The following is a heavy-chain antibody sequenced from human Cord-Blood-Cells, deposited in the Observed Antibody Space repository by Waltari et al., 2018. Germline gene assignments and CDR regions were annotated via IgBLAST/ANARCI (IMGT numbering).Heavy chain of an antibody. CDR3: ARVGSYYYFDY. CDR2: ISSSGSTI. V-gene: IGHV3-48*03. J-gene: IGHJ4*02. Sequence: EVQLVQSGAEVKKPGESLKISCAASGFTFSSYEMNWVRQAPGKGLEWVSYISSSGSTIYYADSVKCRFTISRDNAKNSLYLQMNSLRAEDTAVYYCARVGSYYYFDYWGQGTLVTVSS. CDR1: GFTFSSYE. D-gene: IGHD1-26*01.